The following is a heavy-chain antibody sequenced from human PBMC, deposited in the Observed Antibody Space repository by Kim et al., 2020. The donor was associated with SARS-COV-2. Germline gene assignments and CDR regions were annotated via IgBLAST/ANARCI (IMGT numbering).Heavy chain of an antibody. V-gene: IGHV5-51*01. CDR3: ARHNGGIAAAGTRYYYYGMDV. CDR2: IYPGDSDT. D-gene: IGHD6-13*01. CDR1: GYSFTSYW. Sequence: GESLNISCKGSGYSFTSYWIGWVRQMPGKGLEWMGIIYPGDSDTRYSPSFQGQVTISADKSISTAYLQWSSLKASDTAMYYCARHNGGIAAAGTRYYYYGMDVWGQGTTVTVSS. J-gene: IGHJ6*02.